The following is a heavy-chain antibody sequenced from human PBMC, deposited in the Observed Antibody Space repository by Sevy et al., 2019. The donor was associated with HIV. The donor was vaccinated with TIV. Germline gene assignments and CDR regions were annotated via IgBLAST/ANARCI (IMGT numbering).Heavy chain of an antibody. CDR3: ARSDYGDYVGWFDP. J-gene: IGHJ5*02. CDR1: GFTFSSSI. Sequence: QLGGSLRLSCAASGFTFSSSIINWVRQAPGKGLEWVSSISGTGSTIYYADSVKGRFTISRDNAKNSLYLQMHSLRDEDTAVYYCARSDYGDYVGWFDPWGQGTLVTVSS. V-gene: IGHV3-48*02. CDR2: ISGTGSTI. D-gene: IGHD4-17*01.